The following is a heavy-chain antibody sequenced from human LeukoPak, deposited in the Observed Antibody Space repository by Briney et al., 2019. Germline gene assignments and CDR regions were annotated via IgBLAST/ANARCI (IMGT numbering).Heavy chain of an antibody. Sequence: GGSLRLSCAASGFTFSSYRMNWVRQAPGKGLEWVSYISSSTSSRTIYYADSVKGRFTISRDNAKNSLYLQMNSLRAEDTAVYYCARDSGYYGSGSYYWLDYWGQGILVTVSS. CDR3: ARDSGYYGSGSYYWLDY. V-gene: IGHV3-48*01. CDR1: GFTFSSYR. CDR2: ISSSTSSRTI. J-gene: IGHJ4*02. D-gene: IGHD3-10*01.